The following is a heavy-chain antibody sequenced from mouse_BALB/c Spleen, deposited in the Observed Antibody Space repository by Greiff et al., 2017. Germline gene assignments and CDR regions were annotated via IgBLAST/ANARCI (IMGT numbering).Heavy chain of an antibody. V-gene: IGHV5-9-4*01. Sequence: EVMLVESGGGLVKPGGSLKLSCAASGFTFSSYAMSWVRQSPEKRLEWVAEISSGGSYTYYPYTVTGRFTISRDNAKNTLYLEMSSLRSEDTAMYYCAKREDGNYFAYWGQGTLVTVSA. D-gene: IGHD2-1*01. CDR1: GFTFSSYA. CDR2: ISSGGSYT. J-gene: IGHJ3*01. CDR3: AKREDGNYFAY.